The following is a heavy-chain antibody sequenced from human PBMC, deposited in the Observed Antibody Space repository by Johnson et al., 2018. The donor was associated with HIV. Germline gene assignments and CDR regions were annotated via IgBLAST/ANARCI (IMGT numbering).Heavy chain of an antibody. V-gene: IGHV3-9*01. Sequence: LVESGGGLVQPGRSLRLYCAASGFTFDDYAMHWVRQAPGKGLEWVSGISWNSGSIGYADSMKGRFTISRDNARNSLYLQMNSLRAEDTALYFCARGKGAAVGLDAFDIWGQGTVVTVSS. J-gene: IGHJ3*02. D-gene: IGHD6-13*01. CDR3: ARGKGAAVGLDAFDI. CDR1: GFTFDDYA. CDR2: ISWNSGSI.